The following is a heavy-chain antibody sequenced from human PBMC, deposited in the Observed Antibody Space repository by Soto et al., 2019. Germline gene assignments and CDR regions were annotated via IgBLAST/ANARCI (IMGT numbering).Heavy chain of an antibody. CDR2: IYYSGST. D-gene: IGHD6-19*01. CDR1: GGSISSSTYY. V-gene: IGHV4-39*01. J-gene: IGHJ6*03. Sequence: SETLSLTCTVSGGSISSSTYYWGWIRQPPGKGLEWIGNIYYSGSTYYNPSLKSRVTMSLDTSKNQFSLKLSSVTAADTAVYYCATITVAGTPYYYMGVWGRGTTVTVSS. CDR3: ATITVAGTPYYYMGV.